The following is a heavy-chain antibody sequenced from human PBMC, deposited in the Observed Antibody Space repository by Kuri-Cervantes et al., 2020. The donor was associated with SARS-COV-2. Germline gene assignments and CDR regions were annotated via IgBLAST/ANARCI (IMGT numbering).Heavy chain of an antibody. CDR3: GIGIALGY. V-gene: IGHV3-7*01. J-gene: IGHJ4*02. CDR1: GFTFSSYA. D-gene: IGHD6-13*01. CDR2: IKQDGSEK. Sequence: LSLTCAASGFTFSSYAMHWVRQAPGKGLEWVANIKQDGSEKYYVDSVKGRFTISRDNAKNSLYLQMNSLRAEDTAVYYCGIGIALGYWGQGTLVTVSS.